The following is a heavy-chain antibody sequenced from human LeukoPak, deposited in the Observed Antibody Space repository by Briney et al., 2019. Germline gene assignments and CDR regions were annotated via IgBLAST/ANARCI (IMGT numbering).Heavy chain of an antibody. CDR1: GYTLTVYY. Sequence: ASVTVSFKASGYTLTVYYMHWVRQAPGQGLEWMGWINPNSGGTNYTQKFQGRVTMTRDTSISTAYMELSRLRSDDTAVYYCADLFGGDYWGQGTLVTVSS. J-gene: IGHJ4*02. CDR2: INPNSGGT. V-gene: IGHV1-2*02. CDR3: ADLFGGDY. D-gene: IGHD3-10*01.